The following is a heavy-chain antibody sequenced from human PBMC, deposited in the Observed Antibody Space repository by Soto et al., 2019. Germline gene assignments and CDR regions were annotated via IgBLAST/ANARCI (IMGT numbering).Heavy chain of an antibody. CDR2: ISSSSSYI. J-gene: IGHJ4*02. D-gene: IGHD3-10*01. V-gene: IGHV3-21*05. Sequence: EVQLVESGGGLVQPGGSLRLSCAASGFTFSSYSMNWVRQAPGKGLEWVSYISSSSSYIYYADSVKGRFTISRDNAKNSLYLQMNSLRAEDTAVYYCARGGVRGVVIDYWGQGTLVTVSS. CDR1: GFTFSSYS. CDR3: ARGGVRGVVIDY.